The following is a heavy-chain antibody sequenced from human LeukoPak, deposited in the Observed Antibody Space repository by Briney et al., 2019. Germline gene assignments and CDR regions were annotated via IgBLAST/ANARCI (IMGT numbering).Heavy chain of an antibody. V-gene: IGHV4-38-2*02. CDR3: ARVSRGNSVGGDY. CDR2: IYHSGST. D-gene: IGHD4-23*01. J-gene: IGHJ4*02. CDR1: GYSISSGYY. Sequence: SENLSLTCIVSGYSISSGYYWGWIRQPPGKGLEWIGNIYHSGSTYYNPSLKSRVTISLDTSKNQFSLKLSSVTAADTAMYYCARVSRGNSVGGDYWGQGTLVTVSS.